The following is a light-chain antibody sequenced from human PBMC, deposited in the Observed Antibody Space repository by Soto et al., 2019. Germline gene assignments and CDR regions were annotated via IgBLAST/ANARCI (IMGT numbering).Light chain of an antibody. CDR2: AAA. J-gene: IGKJ4*01. Sequence: DIQMTQSPSSLSAFVGDTVTITCRARQGVSSWLAWYQQKPGKAPKTLIAAAASLQSGVPSRFKGSGSGTDFTLTIRNLQPEDFAIYYCQQYHAYPLTFGGGTKVEIK. V-gene: IGKV1D-16*01. CDR3: QQYHAYPLT. CDR1: QGVSSW.